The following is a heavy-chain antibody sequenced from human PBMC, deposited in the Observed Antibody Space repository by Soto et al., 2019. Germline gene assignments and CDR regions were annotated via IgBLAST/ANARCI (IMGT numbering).Heavy chain of an antibody. CDR1: GYTFTSCD. Sequence: GASVKVSCKASGYTFTSCDIHWVRQAPGQGLEWMGWMNPSTGNTGFAQKFQGRVTMTRNTAISTAYMELRSLTSEDTAVYYCARRKERSGPHYFDSWGQGTLVTVS. J-gene: IGHJ4*02. CDR2: MNPSTGNT. CDR3: ARRKERSGPHYFDS. V-gene: IGHV1-8*01.